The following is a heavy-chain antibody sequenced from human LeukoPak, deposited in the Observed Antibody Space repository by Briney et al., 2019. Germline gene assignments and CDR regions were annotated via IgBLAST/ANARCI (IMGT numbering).Heavy chain of an antibody. CDR2: INSDGTVA. CDR1: GFTFSTYW. V-gene: IGHV3-74*01. D-gene: IGHD3-10*01. CDR3: AKDPYGSGSYYDYFDY. J-gene: IGHJ4*02. Sequence: GGSLRLSCAASGFTFSTYWMHWVRQAPGKGLVWVSRINSDGTVANYADSVKGRFTISRDNSKNTLYLQMNSLRAEDTAVYYCAKDPYGSGSYYDYFDYWGQGTLVTVSS.